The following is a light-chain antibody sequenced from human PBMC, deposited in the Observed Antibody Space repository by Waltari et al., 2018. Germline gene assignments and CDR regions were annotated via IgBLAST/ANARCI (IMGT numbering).Light chain of an antibody. CDR1: QGIRND. CDR2: AAS. J-gene: IGKJ4*01. Sequence: AIQMTKSPSSLSASVGDRVTITCRASQGIRNDLGWYQQKPGEAPKLLIYAASTLQSGVSSRFSGSGSGTDFTLTISSLQPEDFATYYCLQDYNYPLTFGGGTKVEIK. V-gene: IGKV1-6*01. CDR3: LQDYNYPLT.